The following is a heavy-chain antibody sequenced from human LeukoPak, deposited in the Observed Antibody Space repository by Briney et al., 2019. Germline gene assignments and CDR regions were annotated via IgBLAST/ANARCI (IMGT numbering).Heavy chain of an antibody. V-gene: IGHV3-7*01. CDR3: ATAHRHYYYDSSGPGGPFDN. Sequence: RAGGSLRLSCEGSGFTFSNYWMGWVRQAPGKGLQWVANIKTDGSEKYYADSVKGRFTISRDNSKNTLYLQMNSLRAEDTAVYYCATAHRHYYYDSSGPGGPFDNWGQGTLVTVSS. CDR1: GFTFSNYW. D-gene: IGHD3-22*01. CDR2: IKTDGSEK. J-gene: IGHJ4*02.